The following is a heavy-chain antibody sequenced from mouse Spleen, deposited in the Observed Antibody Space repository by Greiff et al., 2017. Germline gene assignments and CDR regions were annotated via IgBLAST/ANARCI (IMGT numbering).Heavy chain of an antibody. CDR2: ISSGGSYT. CDR1: GFTFSSYA. D-gene: IGHD1-1*01. Sequence: EVKLMESGGGLVKPGGSLKLSCAASGFTFSSYAMSWVRQTPEKRLEWVATISSGGSYTYYPDSVKGRFTISRDNAKNTLYLQMSSLRSEDTAMYYCASLYYYGSLFAYWGQGTLVTVSA. CDR3: ASLYYYGSLFAY. J-gene: IGHJ3*01. V-gene: IGHV5-9-1*01.